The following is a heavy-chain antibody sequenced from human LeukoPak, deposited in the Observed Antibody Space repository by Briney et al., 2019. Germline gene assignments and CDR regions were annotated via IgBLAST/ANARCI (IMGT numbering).Heavy chain of an antibody. CDR1: GFIFNKAW. CDR3: TAGLGKTDDDS. V-gene: IGHV3-15*01. Sequence: GGSLRLSCEGSGFIFNKAWMSWIRQAPGKGLGWVGRVTTTAEGETVDYAAPVRGRFTISRDDSKSTVYLHMNSLESEDTAIYYCTAGLGKTDDDSWGQGTLVTVSS. D-gene: IGHD4-11*01. CDR2: VTTTAEGETV. J-gene: IGHJ4*02.